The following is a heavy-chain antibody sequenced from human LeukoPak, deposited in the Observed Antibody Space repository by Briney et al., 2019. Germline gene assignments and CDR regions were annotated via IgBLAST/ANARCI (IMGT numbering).Heavy chain of an antibody. V-gene: IGHV1-46*01. CDR3: ARDNSMEDTAWWFDP. Sequence: GASVKVSCKASGYTFTSYAMNWVRQAPGQGLEWMGIINPSGGSTSYAQKFQGRVTMTRDMSTTTDYMELSSLRSEDTAVYYCARDNSMEDTAWWFDPWGQGTLVTVSS. CDR2: INPSGGST. CDR1: GYTFTSYA. D-gene: IGHD1-1*01. J-gene: IGHJ5*02.